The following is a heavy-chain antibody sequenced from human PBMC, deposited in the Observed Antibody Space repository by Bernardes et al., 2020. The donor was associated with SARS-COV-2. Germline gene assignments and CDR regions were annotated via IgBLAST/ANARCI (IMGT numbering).Heavy chain of an antibody. CDR2: ISSSSSYI. D-gene: IGHD3-3*01. V-gene: IGHV3-21*01. CDR3: AREQFTIFGVVTLSGMDV. CDR1: GFTFSSYS. J-gene: IGHJ6*04. Sequence: GGSLRLSCAASGFTFSSYSMNWVRQAPGKGLEWVSSISSSSSYIYYADSVKGRFTISRDNAKNSLYLQMNSLRAEDTAVYYCAREQFTIFGVVTLSGMDVWGKGTTVTVSS.